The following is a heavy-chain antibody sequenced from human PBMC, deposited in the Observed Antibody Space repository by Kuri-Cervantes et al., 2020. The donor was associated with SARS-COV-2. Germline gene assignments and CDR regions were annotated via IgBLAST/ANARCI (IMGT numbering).Heavy chain of an antibody. Sequence: GVSLRLSCAASGFTFSSYAMSWVRQAPGKGLEWVSAISGSGGSTYYADSVKGRFTISRDNSKNTLYLQMNSLRAEDTAVYYCAKRPAVVRSFDYWGQGTLVTVSS. CDR2: ISGSGGST. V-gene: IGHV3-23*01. CDR3: AKRPAVVRSFDY. D-gene: IGHD2-15*01. J-gene: IGHJ4*02. CDR1: GFTFSSYA.